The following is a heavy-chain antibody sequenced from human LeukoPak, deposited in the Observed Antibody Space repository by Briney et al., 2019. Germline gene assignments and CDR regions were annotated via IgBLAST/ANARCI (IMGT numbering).Heavy chain of an antibody. V-gene: IGHV3-7*01. Sequence: GGSLRLSCAVSGFTFSTYWMSWVRQAPGKGLEWVANIKEDGSEKYYVDSVKGRFTISRDNARNSLYLQMNSLRAEDTAVYYCARGRFNYDSSGYSSFYYWGQGTLVTVSS. D-gene: IGHD3-22*01. J-gene: IGHJ4*02. CDR1: GFTFSTYW. CDR2: IKEDGSEK. CDR3: ARGRFNYDSSGYSSFYY.